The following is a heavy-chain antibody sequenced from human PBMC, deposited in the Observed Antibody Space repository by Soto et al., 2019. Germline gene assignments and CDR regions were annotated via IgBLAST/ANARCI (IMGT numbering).Heavy chain of an antibody. D-gene: IGHD3-10*01. V-gene: IGHV5-51*03. Sequence: PGESLKISCKGSGYSFTSYWIGWVRQMPGKGLEWMGIIYPGDSDTRYNPSFQGQVTISADKSISTAYLQWSSLKASDTAMYYCARLYRGVITGTFPPLGPNYFDYWGQGTLVTVSS. CDR2: IYPGDSDT. J-gene: IGHJ4*02. CDR3: ARLYRGVITGTFPPLGPNYFDY. CDR1: GYSFTSYW.